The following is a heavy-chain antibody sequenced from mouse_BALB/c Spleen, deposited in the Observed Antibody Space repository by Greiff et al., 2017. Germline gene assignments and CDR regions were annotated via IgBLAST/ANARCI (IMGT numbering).Heavy chain of an antibody. CDR2: ISSGGSYT. V-gene: IGHV5-6-4*01. CDR1: GFTFSSYT. Sequence: EVKLMESGGGLVKPGGSLKLSCAASGFTFSSYTMSWVRQTPEKRLEWFATISSGGSYTYYPDSVKGRFTISRDNAKNTLYLQMSSLKSEDTAMYYCTREGGYFDYWGQGTTLTVSS. CDR3: TREGGYFDY. J-gene: IGHJ2*01.